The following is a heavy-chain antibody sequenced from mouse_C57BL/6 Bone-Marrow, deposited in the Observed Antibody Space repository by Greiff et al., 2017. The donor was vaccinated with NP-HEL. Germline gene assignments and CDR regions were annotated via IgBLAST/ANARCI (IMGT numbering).Heavy chain of an antibody. V-gene: IGHV5-17*01. Sequence: EVQGVESGGGLVKPGGSLKLSCAASGFTFSDYGMHWVRQAPEKGLEWVAYISSGSSTIYYSATVKGRLTRSRDNDKNTLFLQMTSLRSEDTAMYYCARWGNSYAMDYWGQGTSVTVSS. D-gene: IGHD2-1*01. J-gene: IGHJ4*01. CDR1: GFTFSDYG. CDR2: ISSGSSTI. CDR3: ARWGNSYAMDY.